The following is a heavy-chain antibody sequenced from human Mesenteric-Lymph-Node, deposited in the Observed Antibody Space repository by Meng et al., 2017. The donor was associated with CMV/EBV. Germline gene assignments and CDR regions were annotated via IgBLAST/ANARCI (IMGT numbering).Heavy chain of an antibody. CDR1: GFTFDDYA. V-gene: IGHV3-9*01. CDR2: ISWNSVTI. D-gene: IGHD5-12*01. CDR3: AKDVGGGYVVFYGMDV. J-gene: IGHJ6*02. Sequence: SLKISCAASGFTFDDYAMHWVRQPPGKGPEWVSTISWNSVTIAYANSVKGRFTISRDNAKNSLYLQMNSLRAEDTALYYCAKDVGGGYVVFYGMDVWGQGTTVTVSS.